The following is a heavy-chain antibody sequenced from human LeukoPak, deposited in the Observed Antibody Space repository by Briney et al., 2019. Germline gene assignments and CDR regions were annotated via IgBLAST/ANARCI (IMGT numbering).Heavy chain of an antibody. J-gene: IGHJ6*03. CDR2: ISSSSSYI. Sequence: GGSLRLSCAASGFTFSSYSMNWVRQAPGKGLEWVSSISSSSSYIYYADSVKGRLTISRDNAKNSLYLQMNSLRAEDTAVYYCARDWSYYYMDVWGKGTTVTVSS. V-gene: IGHV3-21*01. CDR3: ARDWSYYYMDV. CDR1: GFTFSSYS. D-gene: IGHD3-3*01.